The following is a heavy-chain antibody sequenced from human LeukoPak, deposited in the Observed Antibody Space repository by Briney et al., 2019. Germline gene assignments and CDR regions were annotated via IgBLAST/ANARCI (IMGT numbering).Heavy chain of an antibody. CDR1: GFTFSNYW. Sequence: GGSLRLSCVFSGFTFSNYWMSWVRQAPGKGLEWVANIKQDESEEHYVDSVKGRFTISRDNAKNSLYLQMNSLRAEDTALYYCAKDIGYYCSSTSVFDYWGQGTLVTVSS. J-gene: IGHJ4*02. D-gene: IGHD2-2*01. CDR3: AKDIGYYCSSTSVFDY. CDR2: IKQDESEE. V-gene: IGHV3-7*03.